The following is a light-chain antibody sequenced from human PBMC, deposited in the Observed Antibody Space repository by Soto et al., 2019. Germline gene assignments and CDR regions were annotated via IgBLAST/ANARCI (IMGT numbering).Light chain of an antibody. CDR1: QDISNY. J-gene: IGKJ5*01. CDR2: DVS. CDR3: QQYDNYDIT. Sequence: DIQMTQSPSSLSASVGDIVTITCQASQDISNYLNWYQQKPEKATKLLIYDVSNLETGVPSRFSGSGSETHFTLTINRLQPEDIATYYCQQYDNYDITFGQGTRLEIK. V-gene: IGKV1-33*01.